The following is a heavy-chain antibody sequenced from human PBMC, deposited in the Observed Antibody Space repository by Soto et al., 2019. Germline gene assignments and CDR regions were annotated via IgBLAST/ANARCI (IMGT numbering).Heavy chain of an antibody. CDR2: IYYSGST. CDR3: ARHDYYGSGSSIALMSEYFQH. J-gene: IGHJ1*01. V-gene: IGHV4-39*01. Sequence: QLRETLSLTCTVSGGSISSSSYYWGWIRQPPGKGLEWIGSIYYSGSTYYNPSLKSRVTISVDTSKNQFSLKLSSVTAADTAVYYCARHDYYGSGSSIALMSEYFQHWGQGTLVTVSS. D-gene: IGHD3-10*01. CDR1: GGSISSSSYY.